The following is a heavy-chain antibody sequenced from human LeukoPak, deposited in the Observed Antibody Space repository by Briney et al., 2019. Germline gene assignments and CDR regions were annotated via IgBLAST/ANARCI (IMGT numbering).Heavy chain of an antibody. CDR3: ARVSSTYRDFDY. V-gene: IGHV4-30-2*05. Sequence: SQTLSLTCAVSGGSISSGGYSWSWIRQPPGKGLEWIGYIYYSGSTYYNPSLKSRVTISVDTSKNQFSLKLSSVTAADTAVYYCARVSSTYRDFDYWGQGTLVTVSS. D-gene: IGHD2-2*01. CDR1: GGSISSGGYS. CDR2: IYYSGST. J-gene: IGHJ4*02.